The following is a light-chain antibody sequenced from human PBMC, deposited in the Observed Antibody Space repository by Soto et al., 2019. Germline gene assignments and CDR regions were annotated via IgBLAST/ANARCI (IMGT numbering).Light chain of an antibody. CDR1: QSVGSY. CDR3: QQRSSWSGT. Sequence: EIVLTQSPVTLSLSPGERATLSCRASQSVGSYLAWYQQRPGQAPRLLIYDASNRATGIPARFSGGGSRTDFTLTISSLEPEDFAVYYCQQRSSWSGTFGQGTKLEIK. J-gene: IGKJ2*02. V-gene: IGKV3-11*01. CDR2: DAS.